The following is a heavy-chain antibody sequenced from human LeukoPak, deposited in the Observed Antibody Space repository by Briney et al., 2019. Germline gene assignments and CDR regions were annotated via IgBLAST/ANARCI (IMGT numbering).Heavy chain of an antibody. V-gene: IGHV1-2*02. J-gene: IGHJ5*02. CDR2: ISPNSGGT. CDR3: ARDYVGDNWFDP. D-gene: IGHD3-16*01. CDR1: GYTFTNYG. Sequence: GASVKVSCKASGYTFTNYGINRVRQAPGQGLEWMGWISPNSGGTNYAQKFQGRVTMTRDTSISTAYMELSRLRSDDTAVYYCARDYVGDNWFDPWGQGTLVTVSS.